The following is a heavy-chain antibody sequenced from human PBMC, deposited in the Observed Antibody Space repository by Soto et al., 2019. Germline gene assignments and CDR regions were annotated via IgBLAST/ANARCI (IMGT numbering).Heavy chain of an antibody. Sequence: QVQLQESGPGLVKPSGTLSLTCAVSGGSISSDNWWNWVRQSPGQGLEWIGEVYRSGSTNYDPSLXXRVTISIDLSKNQCSLTLTSVPAADTAMYYCARNGVYSLGSWGQGTLVTVSS. CDR2: VYRSGST. CDR1: GGSISSDNW. CDR3: ARNGVYSLGS. D-gene: IGHD4-17*01. V-gene: IGHV4-4*02. J-gene: IGHJ5*02.